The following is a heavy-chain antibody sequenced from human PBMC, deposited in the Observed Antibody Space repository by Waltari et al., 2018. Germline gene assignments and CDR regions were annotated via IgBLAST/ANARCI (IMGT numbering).Heavy chain of an antibody. J-gene: IGHJ4*02. V-gene: IGHV3-23*01. Sequence: EEHLLESGGGLVQPGGSLRLPCAAYGFTISTSGMSCVLQAPGKGLELVSVISGGGGGKYHANSGKGRLTTSRDNSKNTLYLHMDSLRAEDTAIYYCAKSFSGYYRFDSWGQGTLVTVSS. CDR3: AKSFSGYYRFDS. CDR1: GFTISTSG. CDR2: ISGGGGGK. D-gene: IGHD3-22*01.